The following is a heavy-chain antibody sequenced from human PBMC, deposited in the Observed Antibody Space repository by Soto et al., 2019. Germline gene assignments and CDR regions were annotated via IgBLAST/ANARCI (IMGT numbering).Heavy chain of an antibody. V-gene: IGHV4-31*03. D-gene: IGHD1-20*01. J-gene: IGHJ5*02. Sequence: QVQLQESGPGLVKPSQTLSHTCTVSGGSISSANYYWSWIRQHPAKGMERLGYISYSGSTSYTPSLKSRVTISVDTSKNHFSLKLSSVTAADTAVYYCARLSITANGGWFDPWGQGTLVTVSS. CDR2: ISYSGST. CDR1: GGSISSANYY. CDR3: ARLSITANGGWFDP.